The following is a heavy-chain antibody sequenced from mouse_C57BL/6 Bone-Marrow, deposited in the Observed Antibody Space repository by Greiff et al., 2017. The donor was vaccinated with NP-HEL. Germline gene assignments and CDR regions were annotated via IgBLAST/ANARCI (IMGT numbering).Heavy chain of an antibody. J-gene: IGHJ3*01. CDR2: INPYNGGT. D-gene: IGHD1-1*01. Sequence: EVKLMESGPVLVKPGASVKMSCKASGYTFTDYYMNWVKQSHGKSLEWIGVINPYNGGTSYNQKFKGKATLTVDKSSSTAYMELNSLTSEDSAVYYCARSRYYGSFAYWGQGTLVTVSA. CDR1: GYTFTDYY. V-gene: IGHV1-19*01. CDR3: ARSRYYGSFAY.